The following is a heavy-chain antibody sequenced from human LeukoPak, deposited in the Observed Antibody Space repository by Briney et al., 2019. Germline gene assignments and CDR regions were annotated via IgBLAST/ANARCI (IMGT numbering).Heavy chain of an antibody. Sequence: ASVKVSCKASGYTFTSYGISWVRQAPGQGLEWMGWISAYNGNTNYAQKLQGRVTMTTDTSTSTAYMELRSLRSDDTAVYYCARDLSNDYGGNPPRGFDPWGQGTLVTVSS. CDR3: ARDLSNDYGGNPPRGFDP. CDR2: ISAYNGNT. D-gene: IGHD4-23*01. V-gene: IGHV1-18*01. CDR1: GYTFTSYG. J-gene: IGHJ5*02.